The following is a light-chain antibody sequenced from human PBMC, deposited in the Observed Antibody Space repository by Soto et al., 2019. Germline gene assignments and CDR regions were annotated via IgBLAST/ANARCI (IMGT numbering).Light chain of an antibody. Sequence: EIGMTQYPATLSVSPGDRATLSCRASQSVRSNLAWYQQKPGQAPRLLIYGASTRATGIPARFSGSGSGTESTLTLSRLQSEDFALYYCQQYNNWPRTFGQGTKREIK. CDR2: GAS. V-gene: IGKV3-15*01. J-gene: IGKJ2*01. CDR3: QQYNNWPRT. CDR1: QSVRSN.